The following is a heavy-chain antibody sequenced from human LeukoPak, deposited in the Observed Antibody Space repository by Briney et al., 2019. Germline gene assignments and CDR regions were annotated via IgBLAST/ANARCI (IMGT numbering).Heavy chain of an antibody. V-gene: IGHV4-59*01. Sequence: SETLSLTCTVSGGSINNYYWSWIRQPPGKGLEWIGYIYDSGNSYYSPSLKSRVTISVDTSKNQFSLKLTSVTAADTAVFYCARSGGTWIYNYWGQGTLVTVSS. J-gene: IGHJ4*02. CDR2: IYDSGNS. D-gene: IGHD1-7*01. CDR1: GGSINNYY. CDR3: ARSGGTWIYNY.